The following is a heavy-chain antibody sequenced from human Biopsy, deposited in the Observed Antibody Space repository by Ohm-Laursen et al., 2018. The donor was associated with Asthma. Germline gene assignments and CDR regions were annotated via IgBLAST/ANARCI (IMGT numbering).Heavy chain of an antibody. CDR3: ARGQGRGIQLWSLDP. Sequence: SETLSLTCTVSGGSISSDYWSWLRQSPEKGLEWIGYIHNSGNTNYNPSLKSRVTISLDTSKNHFSLRLSFVTAADTAVYFCARGQGRGIQLWSLDPWGQGILVTVSS. V-gene: IGHV4-59*01. CDR2: IHNSGNT. J-gene: IGHJ5*02. D-gene: IGHD5-18*01. CDR1: GGSISSDY.